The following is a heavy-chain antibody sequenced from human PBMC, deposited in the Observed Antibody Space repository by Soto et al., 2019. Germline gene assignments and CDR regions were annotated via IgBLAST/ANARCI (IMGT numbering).Heavy chain of an antibody. J-gene: IGHJ4*02. CDR3: AKPSCYPKGYCSGGSCYAPPDC. CDR2: ISAYNGNT. CDR1: GYTFTSYG. D-gene: IGHD2-15*01. Sequence: QVQLVQSGAEVKKPGASVKVSCKASGYTFTSYGISWVRQAPGQGLEWMGWISAYNGNTNYAQKLQGRVTMTTDTSTSRTYMELRSLRSDDTAAYYSAKPSCYPKGYCSGGSCYAPPDCWGQGTLVTVSS. V-gene: IGHV1-18*01.